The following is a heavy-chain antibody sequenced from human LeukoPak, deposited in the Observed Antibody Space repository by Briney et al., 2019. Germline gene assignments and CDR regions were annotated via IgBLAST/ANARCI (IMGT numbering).Heavy chain of an antibody. V-gene: IGHV4-30-2*01. J-gene: IGHJ4*02. D-gene: IGHD5-18*01. CDR1: GGSISSGGYS. CDR3: ARGQHSYGYFNGFDY. Sequence: SETLSLTCAVSGGSISSGGYSWSWIRQPPGKGLEWIGYIYHSGSTYYNPSLKSRVTISVDRSKNQFSLKLSSVTAADTAVYYCARGQHSYGYFNGFDYWGQGTLVIVSS. CDR2: IYHSGST.